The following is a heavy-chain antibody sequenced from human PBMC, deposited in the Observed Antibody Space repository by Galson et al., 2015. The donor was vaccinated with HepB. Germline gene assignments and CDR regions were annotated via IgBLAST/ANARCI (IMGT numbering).Heavy chain of an antibody. V-gene: IGHV3-23*01. CDR1: GFTFSSYA. J-gene: IGHJ4*02. D-gene: IGHD2-21*02. Sequence: SLRLSCAASGFTFSSYAMSWVRQAPGKGLEWVSAISGSGGSTYYADSVKGRFTISRDNSKNTLYLQMNSLRAEDTAVYYCAKDGAYCGGDCYFPPSEFDYWGQGTLVTVSS. CDR3: AKDGAYCGGDCYFPPSEFDY. CDR2: ISGSGGST.